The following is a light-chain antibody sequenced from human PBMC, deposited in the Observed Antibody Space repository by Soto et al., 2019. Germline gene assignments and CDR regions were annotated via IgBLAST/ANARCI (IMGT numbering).Light chain of an antibody. J-gene: IGLJ1*01. CDR3: SSYTSRGTYV. CDR2: EVS. V-gene: IGLV2-14*01. Sequence: SVLTQPASVSGSPGQSITISCTGTSSDVGGYNYGSWYQQHPGKAPKLMIYEVSNRPSGISNRFSGSKSGNTASLTISGLQAEDEADYYCSSYTSRGTYVFGTGTKVTVL. CDR1: SSDVGGYNY.